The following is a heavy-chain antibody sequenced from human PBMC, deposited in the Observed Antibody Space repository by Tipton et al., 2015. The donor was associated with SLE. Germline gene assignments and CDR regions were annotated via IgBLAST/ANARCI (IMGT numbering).Heavy chain of an antibody. D-gene: IGHD3-22*01. CDR3: AKTSVVVNSYGMDV. CDR1: GFTFDDYG. V-gene: IGHV3-9*01. CDR2: ISWNSGSI. J-gene: IGHJ6*02. Sequence: SLRLSCAASGFTFDDYGMSWVRQAPGKGLEWVSGISWNSGSIGYADSVKGRFTISRDNAKNSLYLQMNSLRAEDTALYYCAKTSVVVNSYGMDVWGQGTTVTVSS.